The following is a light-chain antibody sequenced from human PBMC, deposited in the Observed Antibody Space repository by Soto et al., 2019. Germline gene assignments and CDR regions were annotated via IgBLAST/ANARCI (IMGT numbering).Light chain of an antibody. J-gene: IGKJ5*01. Sequence: EIVLTQSPDTLSLTPGERATVSCRASQSVSRSNLAWYQHKPGQAPRLLIYGTSNRATGIPDRFTGSGSGTDLTLTISSLEPEDFAVYYCEQYGSSPPSITFGQGTRPEIK. CDR3: EQYGSSPPSIT. CDR2: GTS. V-gene: IGKV3-20*01. CDR1: QSVSRSN.